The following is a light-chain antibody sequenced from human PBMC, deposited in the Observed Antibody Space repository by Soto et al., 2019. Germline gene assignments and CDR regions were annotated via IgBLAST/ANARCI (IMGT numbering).Light chain of an antibody. J-gene: IGKJ1*01. CDR3: QQRSNWPPT. V-gene: IGKV3-11*01. CDR2: GAS. Sequence: EIVFTQSPSTLSLSPGERATLSCGASQSVSSSYLAWYQQKPGQAPRLLLYGASTRATGIPARFSGSGSGTDFILTISSLHSEDFAVYYCQQRSNWPPTFGQGTKVDI. CDR1: QSVSSSY.